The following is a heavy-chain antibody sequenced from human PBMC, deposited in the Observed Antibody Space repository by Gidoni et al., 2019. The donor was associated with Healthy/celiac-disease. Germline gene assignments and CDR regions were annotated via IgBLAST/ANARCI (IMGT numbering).Heavy chain of an antibody. CDR3: ARDAGTMVDYDSSGYYSTAFDI. Sequence: NWNGGSTGYADSVKGRFTISRDNAKNSLYLQMNSLRAEDTALYYCARDAGTMVDYDSSGYYSTAFDIWGQGTMVTVSS. V-gene: IGHV3-20*03. CDR2: NWNGGST. D-gene: IGHD3-22*01. J-gene: IGHJ3*02.